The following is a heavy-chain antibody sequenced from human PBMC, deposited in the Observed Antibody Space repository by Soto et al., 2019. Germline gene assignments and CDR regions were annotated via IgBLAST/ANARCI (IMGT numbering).Heavy chain of an antibody. D-gene: IGHD5-18*01. CDR1: GVSLSTSGVG. CDR3: AHLNEPLTAMSTGYFDY. CDR2: IYWDDDK. V-gene: IGHV2-5*02. Sequence: QITLKESGPTLVKPTQTLTLTCTFSGVSLSTSGVGVGWIRQPPGKALEWLALIYWDDDKRYSPSLKSRLTITKDTSKNQVVLTMTNMDPVDTATYYCAHLNEPLTAMSTGYFDYWGQGTLVTVSS. J-gene: IGHJ4*02.